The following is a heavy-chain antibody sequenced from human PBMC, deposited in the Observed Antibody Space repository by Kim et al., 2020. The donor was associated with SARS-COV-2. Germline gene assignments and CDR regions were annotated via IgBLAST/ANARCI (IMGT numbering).Heavy chain of an antibody. D-gene: IGHD1-26*01. CDR1: GGSLSGYY. Sequence: SETLSLTCAVYGGSLSGYYWSWIRQPPGKGLEWIGEINHSGNTHYNPSLKSRVTISVGTSNNQFSLRLSSVTAADTAVYFCSRVREQFLPNWFDPWGQGTLVTVSS. J-gene: IGHJ5*02. V-gene: IGHV4-34*01. CDR3: SRVREQFLPNWFDP. CDR2: INHSGNT.